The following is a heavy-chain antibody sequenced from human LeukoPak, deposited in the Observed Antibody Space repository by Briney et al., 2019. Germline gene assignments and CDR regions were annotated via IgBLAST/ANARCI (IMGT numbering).Heavy chain of an antibody. J-gene: IGHJ4*02. D-gene: IGHD1-26*01. CDR1: GYTFTGYY. CDR3: ARGSEWELLGGFDY. V-gene: IGHV1-69*13. Sequence: ASVKVSCKASGYTFTGYYMHWVRQAPGQGLEWMGGIIPIFGTANYAQKFQGRVTITADESTSTAYMELSSLRSEDTAVYYCARGSEWELLGGFDYWGQGTLVTVSS. CDR2: IIPIFGTA.